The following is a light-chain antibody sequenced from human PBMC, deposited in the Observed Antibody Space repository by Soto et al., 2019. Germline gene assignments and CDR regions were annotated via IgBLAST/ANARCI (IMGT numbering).Light chain of an antibody. CDR1: SSDVGGYNY. CDR3: SSYTTSSILGVV. J-gene: IGLJ2*01. V-gene: IGLV2-14*03. Sequence: QSVLAQPASVSGSPGQSITISCTGTSSDVGGYNYVSWYQQHPGKAPKLIIYDVTNRPSGVSDHFSGSKSGNTASLTISGLQAEDEADYYCSSYTTSSILGVVFGGGTQLTVL. CDR2: DVT.